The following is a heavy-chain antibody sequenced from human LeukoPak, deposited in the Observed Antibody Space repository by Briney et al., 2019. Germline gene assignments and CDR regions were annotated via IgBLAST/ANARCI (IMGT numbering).Heavy chain of an antibody. Sequence: SETLSLTCTVSGGSISSYYWSWIRQPAGKGLEWIGGIYTSGSTNYNPSLKSRVTISVDTSKTQFSLKLSSVTAADTAVYYCARDGKRFGEFNSWGQGTLVTVSS. J-gene: IGHJ4*02. D-gene: IGHD3-10*01. CDR2: IYTSGST. V-gene: IGHV4-4*07. CDR3: ARDGKRFGEFNS. CDR1: GGSISSYY.